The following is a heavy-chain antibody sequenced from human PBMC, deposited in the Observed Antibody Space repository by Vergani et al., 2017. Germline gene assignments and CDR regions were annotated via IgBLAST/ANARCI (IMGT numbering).Heavy chain of an antibody. CDR3: ARLGYNWNDDPDY. J-gene: IGHJ4*02. CDR2: IYYSGST. Sequence: QVQLQESGPGQVKPSQTLSLICNVSGYSLSSGGYYWTWIRQRPGKGLEWIGYIYYSGSTSYNPSLKSRVTISVDTSKNQFSLKLSSVTAADTAVYYCARLGYNWNDDPDYWGQGTLVTVSS. CDR1: GYSLSSGGYY. V-gene: IGHV4-30-4*08. D-gene: IGHD1-1*01.